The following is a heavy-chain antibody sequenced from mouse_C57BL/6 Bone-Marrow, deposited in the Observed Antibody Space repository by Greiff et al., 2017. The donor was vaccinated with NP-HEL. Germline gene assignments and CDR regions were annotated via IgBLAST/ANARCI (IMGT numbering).Heavy chain of an antibody. CDR2: INPSSGYT. CDR1: GYTFTSYW. V-gene: IGHV1-7*01. D-gene: IGHD3-3*01. J-gene: IGHJ1*03. CDR3: AQPRGWAWYFDV. Sequence: QVQLQQSGAELAKPGASVKLSCKASGYTFTSYWMHWVKQRPGQGLEWIGYINPSSGYTKYNQKFKDKATLTADKSSSTAYMQLSSLTYEDSAVYYCAQPRGWAWYFDVWAQGPRSPSPQ.